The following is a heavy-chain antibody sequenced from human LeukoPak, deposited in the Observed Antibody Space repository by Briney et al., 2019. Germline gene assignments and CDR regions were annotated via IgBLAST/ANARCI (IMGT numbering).Heavy chain of an antibody. V-gene: IGHV4-59*01. CDR2: IYYSGDI. CDR3: ARDKQPGDH. Sequence: SETLSLTCTVSGGSIRSYYWGWIRQPPGKGLEWIGYIYYSGDITHNPSLRSRVSISVDTPKNQFSLKLNTVTAADTAVYYCARDKQPGDHWGQGILVTVSS. CDR1: GGSIRSYY. J-gene: IGHJ4*02. D-gene: IGHD5-18*01.